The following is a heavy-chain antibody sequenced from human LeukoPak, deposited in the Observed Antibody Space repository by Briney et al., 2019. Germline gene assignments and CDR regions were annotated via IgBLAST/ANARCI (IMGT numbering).Heavy chain of an antibody. CDR1: GFTFSSYG. Sequence: GGSLRLSCAASGFTFSSYGMNWVRQAPGKGLEWVSSISSSSSYIYYADSVKGRFTISRDNAKNTLYLQMNSLRAEDTAVYYCARQDPSGWFKFDSDSWGPRTPVSVSP. CDR3: ARQDPSGWFKFDSDS. V-gene: IGHV3-21*01. J-gene: IGHJ4*02. D-gene: IGHD6-19*01. CDR2: ISSSSSYI.